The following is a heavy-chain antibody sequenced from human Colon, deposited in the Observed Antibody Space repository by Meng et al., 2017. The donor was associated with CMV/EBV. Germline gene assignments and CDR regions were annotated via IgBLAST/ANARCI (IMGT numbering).Heavy chain of an antibody. V-gene: IGHV5-51*01. J-gene: IGHJ4*02. CDR2: VYPGDSDT. CDR1: EYTFTRYW. CDR3: ASNSGSSFFDS. D-gene: IGHD6-19*01. Sequence: GGSLRLSCKGSEYTFTRYWIGWVRQRPGKDLEWMAIVYPGDSDTKYSPSFQGQVTISADKSTGVAYLQWSSLKASDTAMYYCASNSGSSFFDSWGQGTLVTVSS.